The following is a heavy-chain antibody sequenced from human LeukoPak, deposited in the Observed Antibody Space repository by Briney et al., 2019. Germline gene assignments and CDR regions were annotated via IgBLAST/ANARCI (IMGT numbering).Heavy chain of an antibody. J-gene: IGHJ6*03. CDR3: ASFYCSGGSCYQYFSYYYMDV. CDR1: GGSVSSRSYY. V-gene: IGHV4-39*01. D-gene: IGHD2-15*01. Sequence: SETLSLTCTVSGGSVSSRSYYWGWIRQPPGKGLEWIGSIYYSGSTYYNPSLQSRVTISVDTSKNQFSLKLNSVTAADTAVYYCASFYCSGGSCYQYFSYYYMDVWGKGTTVTISS. CDR2: IYYSGST.